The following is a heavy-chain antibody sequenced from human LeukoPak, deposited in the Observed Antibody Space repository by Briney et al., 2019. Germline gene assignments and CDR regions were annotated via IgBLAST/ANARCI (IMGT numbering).Heavy chain of an antibody. CDR2: ISAYTGNT. V-gene: IGHV1-18*01. Sequence: ASVKVSCKASNYTFNNYGINWVRQAPGQGPEWMGWISAYTGNTNYAQKFQGRVTMTRDMSTSTIYMELSSLRSEDTAVYYCARDPYGDLPFDYWGQGTLVTVSS. CDR3: ARDPYGDLPFDY. CDR1: NYTFNNYG. J-gene: IGHJ4*02. D-gene: IGHD4-17*01.